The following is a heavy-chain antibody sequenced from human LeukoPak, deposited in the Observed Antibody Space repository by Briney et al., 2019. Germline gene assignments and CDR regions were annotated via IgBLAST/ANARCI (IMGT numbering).Heavy chain of an antibody. CDR1: GFTSDDYG. D-gene: IGHD4-23*01. CDR3: ARDLLGGNSGGYFDY. Sequence: AGGSLRLSCAASGFTSDDYGMSWVRQAPGKGLEWVSGINWNGGSTGYADSVKGRFTISRDNAKNSLYLQMNSLRAEDTALYYCARDLLGGNSGGYFDYWGQGTLVTVSS. CDR2: INWNGGST. V-gene: IGHV3-20*04. J-gene: IGHJ4*02.